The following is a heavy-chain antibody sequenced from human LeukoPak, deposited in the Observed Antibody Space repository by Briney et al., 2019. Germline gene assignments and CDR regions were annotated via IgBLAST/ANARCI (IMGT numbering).Heavy chain of an antibody. CDR3: ARDLRGSPLLW. Sequence: SETLSLTCAVYGESFSGYYWSWIRQPPGKGLEWIGEINHSGSTNYNPSLKSRVTISVDTSKNQFSLKLSSVTAADTAVYYCARDLRGSPLLWWGQGTLVTVSS. D-gene: IGHD1-26*01. J-gene: IGHJ4*02. CDR1: GESFSGYY. V-gene: IGHV4-34*01. CDR2: INHSGST.